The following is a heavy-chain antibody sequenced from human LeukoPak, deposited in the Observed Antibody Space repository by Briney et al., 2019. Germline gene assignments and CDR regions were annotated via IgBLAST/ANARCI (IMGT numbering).Heavy chain of an antibody. J-gene: IGHJ4*02. V-gene: IGHV3-21*04. CDR2: ISSSSSYI. CDR3: AKVLMPGVGAFTPYFDY. D-gene: IGHD1-26*01. Sequence: GGSLRLSCAASGFTFSSYSMNWVRQAPGKGLEWVSSISSSSSYIYYADSVKGRFTISRDNSKNTLYLQMNSLRAEDTAVYYCAKVLMPGVGAFTPYFDYWGQGTLVTVSS. CDR1: GFTFSSYS.